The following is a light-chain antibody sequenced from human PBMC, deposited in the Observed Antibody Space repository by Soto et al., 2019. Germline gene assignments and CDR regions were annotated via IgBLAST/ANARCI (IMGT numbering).Light chain of an antibody. CDR2: KDS. J-gene: IGLJ3*02. CDR3: YSAADNPWV. CDR1: VLPKKY. Sequence: SYELTQPSSVLVSPGQTARITCSGDVLPKKYAPWFQQKPGQAPVLVIYKDSERPSGIPERFSGSSSGTTVTLTISGAQVEDEADYYCYSAADNPWVFGGGTQLTVL. V-gene: IGLV3-27*01.